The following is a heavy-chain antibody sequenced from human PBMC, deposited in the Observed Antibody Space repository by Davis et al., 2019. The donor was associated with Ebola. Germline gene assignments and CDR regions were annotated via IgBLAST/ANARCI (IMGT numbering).Heavy chain of an antibody. CDR3: AKLVSGY. CDR2: IKKDGVQK. D-gene: IGHD3-22*01. J-gene: IGHJ4*02. Sequence: GALRLSCAASGLSLSSLGMSWVRQAPGKGLEWVATIKKDGVQKYYVGSVKGRFIISRDNAKNSLYLQMNSLRDEDTAVYYCAKLVSGYWGQGTLVSVSS. V-gene: IGHV3-7*03. CDR1: GLSLSSLG.